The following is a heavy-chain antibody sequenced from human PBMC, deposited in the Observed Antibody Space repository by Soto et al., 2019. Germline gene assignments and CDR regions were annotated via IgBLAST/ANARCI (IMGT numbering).Heavy chain of an antibody. CDR1: GFTFSSYS. V-gene: IGHV3-21*01. D-gene: IGHD1-26*01. J-gene: IGHJ4*02. CDR2: ISSSSGYI. CDR3: ARHWEHRYF. Sequence: ESGGGLVKPGGSLRLSCAASGFTFSSYSMNWIRQAPGKGLEWVSSISSSSGYINYADSVKGRFTTSRDNAKNSLFLQMNSLRAEDTAVYYCARHWEHRYFWGQGTLVTVSS.